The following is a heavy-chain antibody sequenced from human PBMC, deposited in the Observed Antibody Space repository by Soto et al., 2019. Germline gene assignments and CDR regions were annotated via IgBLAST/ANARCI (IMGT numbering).Heavy chain of an antibody. V-gene: IGHV1-46*01. D-gene: IGHD3-10*01. J-gene: IGHJ6*02. CDR2: INPSGFST. Sequence: QVQLVQSGAEVKKPGASVKISCKASGYTFSSSYIHWVRQAPGQGLEWMGLINPSGFSTDYAQTFQGRVTVTRDTSTSTVYMELSSLRSEDTAVYYCASGGYPYGFSAMDVWGPGTTGAVSS. CDR3: ASGGYPYGFSAMDV. CDR1: GYTFSSSY.